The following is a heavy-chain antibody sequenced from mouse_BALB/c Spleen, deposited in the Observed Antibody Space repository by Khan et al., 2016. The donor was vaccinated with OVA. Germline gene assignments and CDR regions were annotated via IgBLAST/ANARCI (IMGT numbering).Heavy chain of an antibody. CDR2: INTYTGEP. Sequence: QIQLVQSGPELKKPGETVKISCKASGYSFTNYGMNWVKQSPGKALKWMGWINTYTGEPTYADEFTGRFAFSLETSANTAYLQINILKNEDTATYFCARPPYFSFTLDYWGQGTSVTVSS. CDR1: GYSFTNYG. CDR3: ARPPYFSFTLDY. J-gene: IGHJ4*01. V-gene: IGHV9-3-1*01. D-gene: IGHD2-10*01.